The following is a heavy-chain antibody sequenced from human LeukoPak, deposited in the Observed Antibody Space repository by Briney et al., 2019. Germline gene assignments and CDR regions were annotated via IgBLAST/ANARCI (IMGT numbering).Heavy chain of an antibody. D-gene: IGHD2-15*01. Sequence: GGYLRLSCAASGFTFSSYSMNWVRQAPGKGLEWVLSISSSSSYISYADSVKGRFTFSRDNAKTSLYLKMNSLRAEDTAVYYCARERGYCSGGSCYKGKGAFDIWGQGTMVTVSS. J-gene: IGHJ3*02. CDR2: ISSSSSYI. CDR1: GFTFSSYS. V-gene: IGHV3-21*01. CDR3: ARERGYCSGGSCYKGKGAFDI.